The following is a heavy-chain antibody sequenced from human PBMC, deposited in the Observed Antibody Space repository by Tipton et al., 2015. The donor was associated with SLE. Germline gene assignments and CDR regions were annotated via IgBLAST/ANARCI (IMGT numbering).Heavy chain of an antibody. CDR1: VGSFSGHH. V-gene: IGHV4-34*01. CDR3: ARGPGTSSSH. D-gene: IGHD6-6*01. CDR2: INQSGNT. Sequence: TLSLTCAVYVGSFSGHHWTWIRQPPGKGLEWIGEINQSGNTDYKSSLKSRVTISEDTSKNQFSLKLTSVTAPDTAVFYCARGPGTSSSHWGQGTLVTVSS. J-gene: IGHJ4*02.